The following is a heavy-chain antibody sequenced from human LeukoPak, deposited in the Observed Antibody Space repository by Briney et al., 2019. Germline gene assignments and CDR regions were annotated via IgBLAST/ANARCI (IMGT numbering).Heavy chain of an antibody. D-gene: IGHD1-7*01. Sequence: SGPTLVNPTQSLTLTCTFSGFSLTTSGVGVGWIRQPPGKALEWLALIYWDDDKRYSPSLTGRLNITKDTSKNQVVLTMTNMDPVDTATYYCAHRRRLDRDWNYGRFDFWGQGMLVTVSS. CDR3: AHRRRLDRDWNYGRFDF. CDR2: IYWDDDK. CDR1: GFSLTTSGVG. J-gene: IGHJ4*02. V-gene: IGHV2-5*02.